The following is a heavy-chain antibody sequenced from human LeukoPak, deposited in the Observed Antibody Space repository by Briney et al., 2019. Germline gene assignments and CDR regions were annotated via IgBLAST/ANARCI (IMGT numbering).Heavy chain of an antibody. CDR3: ARGGSGCFDH. CDR2: ISYDGSNK. J-gene: IGHJ4*02. V-gene: IGHV3-30*03. D-gene: IGHD6-19*01. CDR1: GFTFRTYG. Sequence: PGRSLRLSCAASGFTFRTYGMHWVRQAPGKGLEWVAVISYDGSNKYYADSVKGRFTISRDNSKNTLYLQMNSLRVEDTAVYYCARGGSGCFDHWGQGTLVTVSS.